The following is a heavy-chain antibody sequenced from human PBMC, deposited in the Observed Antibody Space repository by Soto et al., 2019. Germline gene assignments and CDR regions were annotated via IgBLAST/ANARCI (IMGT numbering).Heavy chain of an antibody. J-gene: IGHJ4*02. V-gene: IGHV3-73*01. CDR3: TRLYGSGSYYYFDY. D-gene: IGHD3-10*01. CDR1: GFTFSGSA. Sequence: GGSLRLSCAASGFTFSGSAMHWVRQASGKGLEWVGRIRSKANSYATAYAASVKGRFSISRDDSKNTAYLQMNSLKTEDTAVYYCTRLYGSGSYYYFDYWGQGTLVTVSS. CDR2: IRSKANSYAT.